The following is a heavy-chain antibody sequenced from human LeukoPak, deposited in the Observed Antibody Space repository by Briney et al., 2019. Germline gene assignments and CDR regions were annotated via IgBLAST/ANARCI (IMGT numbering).Heavy chain of an antibody. CDR2: LRSGGTI. CDR1: EFTVSRSY. J-gene: IGHJ4*02. CDR3: AREGEKADGYNHGLYR. D-gene: IGHD5-24*01. Sequence: GGSLRLSCAATEFTVSRSYMTWVRQAPGKGLEWVSVLRSGGTIEYADTVKGRFTISRDISKNTVYLEMNNLRSEDTAVYFCAREGEKADGYNHGLYRWGQGTLVTV. V-gene: IGHV3-53*01.